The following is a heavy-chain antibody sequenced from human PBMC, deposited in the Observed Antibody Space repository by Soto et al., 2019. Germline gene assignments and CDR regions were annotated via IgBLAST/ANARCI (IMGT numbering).Heavy chain of an antibody. Sequence: SVKVSCRASGFTFTSSAVQWVRQARGQRLEWIGWIVVGSGNTNYAQKFQERVTITRDMSTSTAYMELSSLRSEDTAVYYCAAVPSDFWSGYYYFDYWGQGTLVTVSS. CDR2: IVVGSGNT. CDR3: AAVPSDFWSGYYYFDY. D-gene: IGHD3-3*01. CDR1: GFTFTSSA. V-gene: IGHV1-58*01. J-gene: IGHJ4*02.